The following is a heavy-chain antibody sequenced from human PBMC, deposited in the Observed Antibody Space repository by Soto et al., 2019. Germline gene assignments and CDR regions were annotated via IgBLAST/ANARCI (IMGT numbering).Heavy chain of an antibody. D-gene: IGHD2-15*01. J-gene: IGHJ4*02. Sequence: ASVKVSCKASGYTFTGYYMHWVRQAPGQGLEWVGWINPNSGGTNYAQKFQGRVTMTRGTSISTAYMELSRLRSDDTAVYYCARVNVVVVAATREYYFDYWGQGTLVTVSS. CDR3: ARVNVVVVAATREYYFDY. CDR2: INPNSGGT. CDR1: GYTFTGYY. V-gene: IGHV1-2*02.